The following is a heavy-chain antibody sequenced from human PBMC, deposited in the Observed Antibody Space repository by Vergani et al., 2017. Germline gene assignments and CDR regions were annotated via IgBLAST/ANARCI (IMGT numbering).Heavy chain of an antibody. Sequence: QVQLVESGGGLVKPGGSLRLSCAASGFTFSDYYMSWIRQAPGKGLEWVSYISSSGSTISYADSVKGRFTISRDNAKNSLYRQMNSLRAEDTAVYYCARESPGYCRGGSCYSGEGNFDYWGQGTLVTVSS. J-gene: IGHJ4*02. CDR3: ARESPGYCRGGSCYSGEGNFDY. V-gene: IGHV3-11*04. CDR2: ISSSGSTI. CDR1: GFTFSDYY. D-gene: IGHD2-15*01.